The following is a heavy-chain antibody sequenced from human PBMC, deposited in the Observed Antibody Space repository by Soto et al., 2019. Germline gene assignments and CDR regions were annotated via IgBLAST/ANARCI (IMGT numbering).Heavy chain of an antibody. V-gene: IGHV4-30-2*01. J-gene: IGHJ4*02. Sequence: LSETLSLTCAVSGGSISSGGYSWSWIRQPPGKGLEWIGYIYHSGSTYYNPSLKSRVTISVDRSKNQFSLKLSSVTAADTAVYYCAAGGGLPQYFWGQGTLVNVSS. CDR3: AAGGGLPQYF. CDR1: GGSISSGGYS. CDR2: IYHSGST. D-gene: IGHD1-26*01.